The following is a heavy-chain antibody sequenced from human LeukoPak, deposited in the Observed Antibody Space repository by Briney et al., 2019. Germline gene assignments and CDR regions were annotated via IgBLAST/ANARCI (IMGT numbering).Heavy chain of an antibody. CDR2: ISGSGGST. Sequence: GSLRLSCAASGFTFSSYAMSWVRQAPGKGLEWVSAISGSGGSTYYADSVKGRFTISRDNSKNTLYLQMNSLRAEDTAVYYCAKRPQYSSSYAYFDYWGQGTLVTVSS. D-gene: IGHD6-6*01. CDR3: AKRPQYSSSYAYFDY. CDR1: GFTFSSYA. V-gene: IGHV3-23*01. J-gene: IGHJ4*02.